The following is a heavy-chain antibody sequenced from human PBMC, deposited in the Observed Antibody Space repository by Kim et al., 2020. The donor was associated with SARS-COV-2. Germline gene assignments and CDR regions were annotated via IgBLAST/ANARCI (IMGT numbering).Heavy chain of an antibody. CDR3: ARTGDFFSTFDP. D-gene: IGHD3-3*01. Sequence: GASLQISCKGSGYSFTSYWISWVRQMPGKGLEWMGRIDPSDSYTNYSPSFQGHVTISADKSISTAYLQWSSLKASDTAMYYCARTGDFFSTFDPWGQGTLVTVSS. V-gene: IGHV5-10-1*01. J-gene: IGHJ5*02. CDR2: IDPSDSYT. CDR1: GYSFTSYW.